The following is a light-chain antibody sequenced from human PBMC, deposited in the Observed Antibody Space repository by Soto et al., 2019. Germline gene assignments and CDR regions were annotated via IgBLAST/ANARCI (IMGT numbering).Light chain of an antibody. V-gene: IGLV2-14*01. CDR2: EVT. CDR1: SSDIGGYNY. J-gene: IGLJ3*02. Sequence: QSVLTQPASVSGTPGQSITISCTGSSSDIGGYNYVSWCQQYPGKAPKLILYEVTNRPSGVSNRFSGSKSGNTASLTISGLQAEDEADYHCSSYPNTRSWVFGGGTKVTVL. CDR3: SSYPNTRSWV.